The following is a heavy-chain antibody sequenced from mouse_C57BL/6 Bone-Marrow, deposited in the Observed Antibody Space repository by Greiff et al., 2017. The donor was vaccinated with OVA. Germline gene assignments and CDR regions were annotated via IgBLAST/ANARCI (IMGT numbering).Heavy chain of an antibody. Sequence: EVKLMESGGGLVQSGRSLRLSCATSGFTFSDFYMEWVRQAPGKGLEWIAASRNKANDYTTEYSASVKGRFIVSRDTSQSILYLQMNALRAEDTAIYYCARDALYDGYFAMDYWGQGTSVTVSS. D-gene: IGHD2-3*01. CDR3: ARDALYDGYFAMDY. V-gene: IGHV7-1*01. CDR1: GFTFSDFY. CDR2: SRNKANDYTT. J-gene: IGHJ4*01.